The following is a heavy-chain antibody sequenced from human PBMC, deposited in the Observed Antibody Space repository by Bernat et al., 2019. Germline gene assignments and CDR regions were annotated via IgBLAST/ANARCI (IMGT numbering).Heavy chain of an antibody. J-gene: IGHJ3*02. CDR2: IIPIFGTA. Sequence: QVQLVQSGAEVKKPGSSVKVSCKASGGTFSSYAISWVRQAPGQGLEWMGGIIPIFGTANYAQKFQGRVTITADESTSTAYMELSSLRSEDTAVYYCARGGYYYDSSGYYPRDAFDIWGQGTMVTVPS. CDR1: GGTFSSYA. V-gene: IGHV1-69*12. CDR3: ARGGYYYDSSGYYPRDAFDI. D-gene: IGHD3-22*01.